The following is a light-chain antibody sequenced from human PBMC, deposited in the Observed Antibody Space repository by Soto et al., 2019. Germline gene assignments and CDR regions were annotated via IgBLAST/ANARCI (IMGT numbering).Light chain of an antibody. V-gene: IGLV2-14*01. CDR1: SSDVGGYNY. CDR3: CSYTSRSTYV. J-gene: IGLJ1*01. Sequence: QSALTQPASVSGSPGQSITISCTGTSSDVGGYNYVSWYQQHPGKAPKLLIYEVSNRPSGVSNRFSGSKSGNTASLTISGLQAEDEADYYCCSYTSRSTYVFGIGTKVTVL. CDR2: EVS.